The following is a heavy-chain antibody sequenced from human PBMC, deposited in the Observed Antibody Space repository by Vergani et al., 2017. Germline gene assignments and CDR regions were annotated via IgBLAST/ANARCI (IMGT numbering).Heavy chain of an antibody. Sequence: QVQLVQSGAEVKKPGASVKVSCKASGYTFTSYGISWVRQAPGQGLEWMGWISAYNGNTNYAQKLQGRVTMPPDTSTSTAYMELRSLRSDDTAVYYCARAYYYDSSGYDGGGHYYYYYGMDVWGQGTTVTVSS. CDR1: GYTFTSYG. V-gene: IGHV1-18*01. D-gene: IGHD3-22*01. CDR2: ISAYNGNT. J-gene: IGHJ6*02. CDR3: ARAYYYDSSGYDGGGHYYYYYGMDV.